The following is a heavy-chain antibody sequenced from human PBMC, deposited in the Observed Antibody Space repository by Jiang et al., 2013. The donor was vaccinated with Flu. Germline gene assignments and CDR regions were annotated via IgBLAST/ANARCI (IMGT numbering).Heavy chain of an antibody. CDR2: IYWDDDK. CDR1: GFSLSTSGVG. Sequence: KPTQTLTLTCTFSGFSLSTSGVGXGWIRQPPGKALEWLALIYWDDDKRYSPSLKSRLTITKDTSKNQVVLTMTNMDPVDTATYYCAHGSYPTAYNWFDPWGQGTLVTVSS. CDR3: AHGSYPTAYNWFDP. D-gene: IGHD1-26*01. J-gene: IGHJ5*02. V-gene: IGHV2-5*02.